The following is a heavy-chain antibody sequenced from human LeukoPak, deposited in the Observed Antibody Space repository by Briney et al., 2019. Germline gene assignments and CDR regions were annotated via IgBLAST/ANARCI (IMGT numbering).Heavy chain of an antibody. D-gene: IGHD3-3*01. CDR3: ARDLSWSLSGYDY. CDR2: IKQDASEK. CDR1: GFTFSSYW. V-gene: IGHV3-7*01. Sequence: GGSLRLSCAASGFTFSSYWMTWVRQAPGKGLEWVANIKQDASEKFYVDSVKGRFTISRDNAKNSLYLQMNSLGAEDTAVYYCARDLSWSLSGYDYWGQGTLVTVSS. J-gene: IGHJ4*02.